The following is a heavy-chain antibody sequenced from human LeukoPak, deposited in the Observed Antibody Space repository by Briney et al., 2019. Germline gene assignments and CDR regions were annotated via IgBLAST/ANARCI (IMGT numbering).Heavy chain of an antibody. J-gene: IGHJ5*02. Sequence: GGSLRLSCAASGFTFSNYWMSWVRQAPGKGLEWVANIKQDGSEKYYVDSVKGRFTISRDNAKSSLYLQMNSLRAEDTAVYYCARGASGIQLWFFDPWGQGTLVTVSS. V-gene: IGHV3-7*01. CDR3: ARGASGIQLWFFDP. CDR2: IKQDGSEK. D-gene: IGHD5-18*01. CDR1: GFTFSNYW.